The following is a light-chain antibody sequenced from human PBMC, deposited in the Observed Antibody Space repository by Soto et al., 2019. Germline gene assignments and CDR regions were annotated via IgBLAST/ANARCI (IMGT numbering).Light chain of an antibody. V-gene: IGKV3-20*01. CDR3: QQYGSSPLT. CDR1: QSVSSSY. Sequence: EIVLTQSPGTLSLSPGERATLSCRASQSVSSSYLAWYQQRPGQAPRLLIYGASSRATRIPDRFSGSGSGTDFTFTISRLESEDFAVYYCQQYGSSPLTFGGGAKVEIK. CDR2: GAS. J-gene: IGKJ4*01.